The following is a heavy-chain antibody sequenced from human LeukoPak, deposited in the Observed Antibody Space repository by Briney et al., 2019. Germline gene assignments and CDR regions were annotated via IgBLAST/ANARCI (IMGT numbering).Heavy chain of an antibody. CDR3: VSLGAGTGPGLVD. CDR1: GVTFDDYA. CDR2: ISWNSCSV. Sequence: SLRLSCAVSGVTFDDYAMHWVRHAPGKGLERASGISWNSCSVGYPDSVKGRFTISRDNSKNSLYLQTNSLGAEDTALCSRVSLGAGTGPGLVDWGQGTLVTVSS. D-gene: IGHD3-16*01. V-gene: IGHV3-9*01. J-gene: IGHJ4*02.